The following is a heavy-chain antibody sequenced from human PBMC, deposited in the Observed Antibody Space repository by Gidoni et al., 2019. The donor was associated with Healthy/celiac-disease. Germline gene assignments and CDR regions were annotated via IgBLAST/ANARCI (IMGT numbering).Heavy chain of an antibody. V-gene: IGHV3-30-3*01. J-gene: IGHJ4*02. CDR3: ARDTEAQYGDLSVIDY. Sequence: QVQLVESGGGVVQPGRSLRLSCAASGFPFSRYAMHWVRQAPGKGLEWVAVISYDGSNKYYADSVKGRFTISRDNSKNTLYLQMNSLRAEDTAVYYCARDTEAQYGDLSVIDYWGQGTLVTVSS. CDR1: GFPFSRYA. CDR2: ISYDGSNK. D-gene: IGHD4-17*01.